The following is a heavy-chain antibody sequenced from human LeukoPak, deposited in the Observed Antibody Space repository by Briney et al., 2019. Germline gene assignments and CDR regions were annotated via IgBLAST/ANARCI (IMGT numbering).Heavy chain of an antibody. V-gene: IGHV4-61*03. Sequence: SETLSLTCTVSGDSVSNGNYYWSWLRQPPGKALEWIGYIYYTGKTYYNPSLEGRVTILVDTSRNHFSVKLSSVTAADTAVYYCARHDYGDRIFDYWGQGTLVTVSS. J-gene: IGHJ4*02. CDR3: ARHDYGDRIFDY. CDR1: GDSVSNGNYY. CDR2: IYYTGKT. D-gene: IGHD4-17*01.